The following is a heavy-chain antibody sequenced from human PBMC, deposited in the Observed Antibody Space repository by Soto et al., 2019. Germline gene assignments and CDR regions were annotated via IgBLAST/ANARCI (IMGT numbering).Heavy chain of an antibody. Sequence: QVQLQESGPGLVKPSQTLSLTCTVSGGSISSGDYYWSWIRQPPGKGLEWIGYIYYSGSTYYNPSLQSRVTISVDPSKTPFSLKLSSVTAADTAVYYCARYCSGGSCYEGRSSLFDYWGQGTLVTVSS. CDR1: GGSISSGDYY. CDR2: IYYSGST. J-gene: IGHJ4*02. D-gene: IGHD2-15*01. V-gene: IGHV4-30-4*01. CDR3: ARYCSGGSCYEGRSSLFDY.